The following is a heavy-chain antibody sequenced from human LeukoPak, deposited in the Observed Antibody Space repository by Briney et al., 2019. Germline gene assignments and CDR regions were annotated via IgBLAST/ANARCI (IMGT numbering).Heavy chain of an antibody. CDR3: ATVMIYYDSSGYYSFDY. CDR2: FDPEDGEA. J-gene: IGHJ4*02. Sequence: ASVKVSCKVSEDTLTELSMHWVREAPGKGLEWRGGFDPEDGEAIYAQKFQGRVTITEETATDTAYMDLSSLRSEDTALYYCATVMIYYDSSGYYSFDYWGQGTLVTVSS. CDR1: EDTLTELS. D-gene: IGHD3-22*01. V-gene: IGHV1-24*01.